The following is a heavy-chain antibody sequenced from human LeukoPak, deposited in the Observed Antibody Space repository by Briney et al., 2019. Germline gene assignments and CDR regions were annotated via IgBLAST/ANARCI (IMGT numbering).Heavy chain of an antibody. CDR1: GGSISSGGYY. D-gene: IGHD6-13*01. Sequence: SETLSLTCTVSGGSISSGGYYWSWIRQHPGKGLEWIGYIYYSGSTYYNPSLKSRVTISVDTSKNQFSLKLSSVTAADTAVYYCARGPSSSWSNYYSYYGMDVWGQGTTVTVSS. CDR2: IYYSGST. V-gene: IGHV4-31*03. J-gene: IGHJ6*02. CDR3: ARGPSSSWSNYYSYYGMDV.